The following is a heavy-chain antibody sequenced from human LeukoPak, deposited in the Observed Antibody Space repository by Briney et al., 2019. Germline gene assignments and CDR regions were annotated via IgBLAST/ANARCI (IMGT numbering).Heavy chain of an antibody. CDR1: EFSFSRNG. D-gene: IGHD4-11*01. J-gene: IGHJ4*02. CDR2: IWYDGSNK. CDR3: AKDLSSTVTTFFDY. Sequence: GGSVRLSCVASEFSFSRNGMHWLRQAPGKGLEWVAVIWYDGSNKYYADSVKGRFTISRDNSKNTLYLQMNSLRAEDTAVYYCAKDLSSTVTTFFDYWGQGTLVTVSS. V-gene: IGHV3-33*06.